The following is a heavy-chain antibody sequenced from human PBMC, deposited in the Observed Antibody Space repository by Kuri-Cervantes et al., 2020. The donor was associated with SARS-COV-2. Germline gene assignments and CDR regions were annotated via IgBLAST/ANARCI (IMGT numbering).Heavy chain of an antibody. D-gene: IGHD2-8*02. CDR2: ISYDGSNK. V-gene: IGHV3-30*14. CDR1: GSTFSSYA. J-gene: IGHJ1*01. CDR3: ARGKSHCAETTCHAEFFQY. Sequence: GGSLRLSCAASGSTFSSYAMHWVRQAPGKGLEWVAVISYDGSNKYYADSVKGRFTISRDNSANTLYLEMNSLRDEDTAVYYCARGKSHCAETTCHAEFFQYWGQGTLVTVSS.